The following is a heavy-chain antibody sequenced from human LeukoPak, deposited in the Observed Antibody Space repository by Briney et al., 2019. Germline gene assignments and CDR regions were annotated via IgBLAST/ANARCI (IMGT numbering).Heavy chain of an antibody. J-gene: IGHJ6*04. Sequence: GGSLRLSCAASGFTFSSYEMNWVRQASGKGLEWVSYISSSGSTIYYADSVKGRFTISRDNAKNSLYLQMNSLRAEDTAVYYCAELGITMIGGVWGKGTTVTISS. V-gene: IGHV3-48*03. CDR3: AELGITMIGGV. CDR1: GFTFSSYE. CDR2: ISSSGSTI. D-gene: IGHD3-10*02.